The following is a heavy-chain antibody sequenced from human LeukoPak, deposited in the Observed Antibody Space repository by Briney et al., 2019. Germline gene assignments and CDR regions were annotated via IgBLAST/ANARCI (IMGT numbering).Heavy chain of an antibody. V-gene: IGHV3-48*03. D-gene: IGHD6-19*01. CDR3: ARDAGCSSGWYTY. J-gene: IGHJ4*02. CDR1: GFTLSNYE. Sequence: GGSLRLSCTASGFTLSNYEMNWIRQAPGKGPEWVSYISSSGTTIYYADSVKGRFTISRDNAKNSLYLQMNSLRAEDTAVYYCARDAGCSSGWYTYWGQGTLVTVSS. CDR2: ISSSGTTI.